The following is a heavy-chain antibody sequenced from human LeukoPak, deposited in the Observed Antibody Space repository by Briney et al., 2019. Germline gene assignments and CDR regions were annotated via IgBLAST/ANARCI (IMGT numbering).Heavy chain of an antibody. Sequence: SETLSLTCTVSGGSISSYYWSWIRQPAGKGLEWIGRIYTGGSTNCNPSLKSRVTMSVDTSKNQFSLKLSSVTAADTAVYYCAREGSSGWLFDYWGQGTLVTVSS. CDR3: AREGSSGWLFDY. CDR1: GGSISSYY. V-gene: IGHV4-4*07. CDR2: IYTGGST. D-gene: IGHD6-19*01. J-gene: IGHJ4*02.